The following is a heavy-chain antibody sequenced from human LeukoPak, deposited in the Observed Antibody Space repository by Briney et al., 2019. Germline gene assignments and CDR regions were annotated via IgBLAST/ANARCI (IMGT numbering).Heavy chain of an antibody. CDR2: FHTAGDT. D-gene: IGHD2-2*01. Sequence: GGSLRLSYAASGFTFSNYDMHWVRQATGKGLEWVSAFHTAGDTHYSGSVKGRFATSRENAKNSFYLQMNNLRAGDTAVYYCARGSCSSSSCYERLNGLDVWGQGTPVTVSS. V-gene: IGHV3-13*01. J-gene: IGHJ6*02. CDR3: ARGSCSSSSCYERLNGLDV. CDR1: GFTFSNYD.